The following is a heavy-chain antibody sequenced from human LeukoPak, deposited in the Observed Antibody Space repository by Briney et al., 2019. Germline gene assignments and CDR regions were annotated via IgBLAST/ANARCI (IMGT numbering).Heavy chain of an antibody. V-gene: IGHV3-73*01. J-gene: IGHJ3*02. CDR3: TREYDSSGYYLTTDAFDI. CDR1: GLTFSGSA. Sequence: GGSLRLSCAASGLTFSGSAMHWVRQASGKGLEWVGRIRSKANSYATAYAASVKGRFTISRDDSKNTAYLQMNSLKTEDTAVYYCTREYDSSGYYLTTDAFDIWGQGTMVTVSS. CDR2: IRSKANSYAT. D-gene: IGHD3-22*01.